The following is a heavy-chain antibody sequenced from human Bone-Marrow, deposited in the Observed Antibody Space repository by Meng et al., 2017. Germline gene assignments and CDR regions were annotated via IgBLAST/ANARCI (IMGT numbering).Heavy chain of an antibody. CDR1: GGSISSIDW. V-gene: IGHV4/OR15-8*02. J-gene: IGHJ4*02. CDR2: IYHGGDT. Sequence: QVKLQESGPGLVMPSGTLSLTCVVSGGSISSIDWWSWVRQPPGKGLEWIGEIYHGGDTNYNPSLKSRVTIAIDKSKNQFSLKLSSVTAADTAVYYCASWIYSCGWQWGQGALVTVSS. D-gene: IGHD6-19*01. CDR3: ASWIYSCGWQ.